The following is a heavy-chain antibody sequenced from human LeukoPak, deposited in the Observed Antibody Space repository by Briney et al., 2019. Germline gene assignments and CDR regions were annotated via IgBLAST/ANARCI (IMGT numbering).Heavy chain of an antibody. D-gene: IGHD3-10*01. CDR1: GLTFSNSA. V-gene: IGHV3-23*01. CDR2: ISGETNNT. Sequence: PGGSLRLSCVASGLTFSNSAMTWVRQGPGKGLEWVSSISGETNNTYYSDSVKGRFTVSRDNSKNTVFLQMNDLTIEDTAIYYCAKRYSDGGSDPWGQGTLVTVPS. CDR3: AKRYSDGGSDP. J-gene: IGHJ5*02.